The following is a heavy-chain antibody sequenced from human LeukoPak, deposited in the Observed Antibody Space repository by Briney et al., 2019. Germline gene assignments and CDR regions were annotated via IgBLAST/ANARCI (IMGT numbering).Heavy chain of an antibody. CDR1: GYTFTNYH. J-gene: IGHJ5*02. D-gene: IGHD2-15*01. CDR2: ISAYNGNT. V-gene: IGHV1-18*01. Sequence: VASVKVSCKASGYTFTNYHISWVRQAPGQGLEWMGWISAYNGNTNYAQKLQGRVTMTTDTSTSTAYMELRSLRSDDTAVYYCAREKIVVVVAGITNWFDPWGQGTLVTVSS. CDR3: AREKIVVVVAGITNWFDP.